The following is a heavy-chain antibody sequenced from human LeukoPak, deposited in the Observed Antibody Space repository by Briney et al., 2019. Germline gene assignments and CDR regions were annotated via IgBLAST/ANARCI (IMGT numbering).Heavy chain of an antibody. D-gene: IGHD5-18*01. CDR1: GFTFSSYA. CDR3: ARELWLDTADY. V-gene: IGHV3-30-3*01. Sequence: PGGSLRLSCAASGFTFSSYAMHWVRQAPGKGLEWVAVISYDGSNKYYADSVKGRFTISRDNSKNTLYLQMNSLRAEDTAVYYCARELWLDTADYWGQGTLVTVSS. J-gene: IGHJ4*02. CDR2: ISYDGSNK.